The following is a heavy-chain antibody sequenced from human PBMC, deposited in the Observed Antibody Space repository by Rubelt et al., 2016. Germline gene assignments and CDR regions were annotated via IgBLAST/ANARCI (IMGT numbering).Heavy chain of an antibody. D-gene: IGHD6-19*01. V-gene: IGHV3-66*01. Sequence: EVQLVESGGGLVQPGGSLRLSCAASGFTVSSNYMSWVRQAPGKGLEWVSVIYSGGSTYYADSVKGRFTISRDNSKNTLYLQMNSLRAEDTAVYYCAREPLQWLGFDYWGQGTLVTVSS. CDR2: IYSGGST. J-gene: IGHJ4*02. CDR1: GFTVSSNY. CDR3: AREPLQWLGFDY.